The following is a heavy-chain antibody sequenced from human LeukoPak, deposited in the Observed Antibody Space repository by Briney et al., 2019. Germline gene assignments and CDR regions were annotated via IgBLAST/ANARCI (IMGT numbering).Heavy chain of an antibody. CDR2: VSGSGVSI. CDR3: AKVGSGWYYFDY. CDR1: GFTFSSYA. Sequence: GGSLRLSCAASGFTFSSYAMSWVRQAPGKGLEWVSAVSGSGVSIYYADSVKGRFTISRENFKNTLYLQMYSLRAEDTAVYYCAKVGSGWYYFDYWGQGTLATVSS. J-gene: IGHJ4*02. D-gene: IGHD6-19*01. V-gene: IGHV3-23*01.